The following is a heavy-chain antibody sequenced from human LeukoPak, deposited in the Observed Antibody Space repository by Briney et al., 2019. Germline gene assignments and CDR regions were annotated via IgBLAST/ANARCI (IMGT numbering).Heavy chain of an antibody. D-gene: IGHD3-22*01. CDR1: GYTFTNYY. V-gene: IGHV1-46*01. CDR3: AGHNGASITMMH. CDR2: INPSGGTT. Sequence: GASVKVSFKASGYTFTNYYVHWVRQAPGQGLEWMGIINPSGGTTRYAQKFQGRVTMIRDTSTSTVYMELSSLRSEDTGVYHCAGHNGASITMMHWGQGSPVTVSS. J-gene: IGHJ4*02.